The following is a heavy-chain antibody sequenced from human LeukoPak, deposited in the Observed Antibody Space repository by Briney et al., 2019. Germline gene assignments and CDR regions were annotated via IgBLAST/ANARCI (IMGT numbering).Heavy chain of an antibody. V-gene: IGHV3-30*03. J-gene: IGHJ4*02. Sequence: PGGSLRLSCAASGFTFSSYGMHWVRQAPGKGLEWVAVISYDGSNKYYADSVKGRFTISRDNSKNTLYLQMNSLRAEDTAVYYCARGRRFWSGYSYFDYWGQGTLVTVSS. CDR1: GFTFSSYG. CDR3: ARGRRFWSGYSYFDY. CDR2: ISYDGSNK. D-gene: IGHD3-3*01.